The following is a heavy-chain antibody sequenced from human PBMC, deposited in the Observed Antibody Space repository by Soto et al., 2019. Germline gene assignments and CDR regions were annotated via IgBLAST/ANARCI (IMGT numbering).Heavy chain of an antibody. V-gene: IGHV1-58*01. D-gene: IGHD4-4*01. J-gene: IGHJ6*02. CDR3: ATTVNNYYHAMDV. CDR2: IVVGSGNT. Sequence: SVKVSCKASGFSLIRSPVQWVRQARGQRLEWIGWIVVGSGNTDFAQNFQERLTISRDVSTSTVYMELSSLRSEDTAVYYCATTVNNYYHAMDVWGQGTTVTVSS. CDR1: GFSLIRSP.